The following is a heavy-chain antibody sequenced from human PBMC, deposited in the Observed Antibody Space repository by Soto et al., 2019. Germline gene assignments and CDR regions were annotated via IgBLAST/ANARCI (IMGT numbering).Heavy chain of an antibody. CDR1: GFIFSNFV. CDR3: AKRRGEGYFDL. V-gene: IGHV3-23*01. CDR2: IGGTSGST. J-gene: IGHJ2*01. D-gene: IGHD3-10*01. Sequence: GGSLRLSCTASGFIFSNFVMSWVRRAPGKGLEWVSAIGGTSGSTYYADSVKGRFTISRDNSKDTVSLQMNSLGAEDTALYYCAKRRGEGYFDLWGRGTLVTVSS.